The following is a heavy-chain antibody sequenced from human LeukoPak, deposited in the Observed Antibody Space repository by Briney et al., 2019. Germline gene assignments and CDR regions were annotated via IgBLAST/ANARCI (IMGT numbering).Heavy chain of an antibody. V-gene: IGHV4-38-2*02. CDR2: IYHSGST. CDR3: ARTYCSSTSCFMAYFDY. D-gene: IGHD2-2*01. Sequence: PSETLSLTCTVSGYSISSGYYWGWIRQPPGKGLEWIGSIYHSGSTYYNPSLKSRVTVSVETSKNQFSLKLSSVTAADTAVYYCARTYCSSTSCFMAYFDYWGQGTLVTVSS. CDR1: GYSISSGYY. J-gene: IGHJ4*02.